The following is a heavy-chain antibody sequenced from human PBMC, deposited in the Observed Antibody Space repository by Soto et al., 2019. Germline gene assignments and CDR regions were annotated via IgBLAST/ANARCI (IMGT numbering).Heavy chain of an antibody. CDR1: GESISSSSYY. D-gene: IGHD2-21*02. CDR2: IYYSGRT. V-gene: IGHV4-39*01. CDR3: ARQRTTVVTQAYFDH. Sequence: SETMSLTCIVSGESISSSSYYWGWIRQPPGKGLEWIGSIYYSGRTYYNPSFKSRVTISIDTSKNQFSLKLSSATATDTAVYYCARQRTTVVTQAYFDHWGQGALVTVSS. J-gene: IGHJ4*02.